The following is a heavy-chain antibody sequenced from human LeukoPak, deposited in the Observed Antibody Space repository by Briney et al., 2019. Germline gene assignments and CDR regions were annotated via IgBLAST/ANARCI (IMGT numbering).Heavy chain of an antibody. CDR2: IKQDGREK. J-gene: IGHJ6*02. CDR1: EVTFSNHW. V-gene: IGHV3-7*01. Sequence: GGSLRLSCAASEVTFSNHWMSWVRQAPGRGLEWVANIKQDGREKYYVDSVKGRFIISRDNAKNSLYLQMNSLRAEDTAVYYCARDLTVAGVVGDMDVWGQGTTVTVSS. CDR3: ARDLTVAGVVGDMDV. D-gene: IGHD6-19*01.